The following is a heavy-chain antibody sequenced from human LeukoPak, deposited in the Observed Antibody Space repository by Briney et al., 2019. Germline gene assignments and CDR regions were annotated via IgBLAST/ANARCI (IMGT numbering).Heavy chain of an antibody. Sequence: ASVKVSCKASGDTLTSYAINWVRQATGQGLEWMGWMNPNSGNTGYAQKFQGRVTITRNTSISTAYMELRSLRSDDTAVYYCARVTNDFWSGPYYYMDVWGKGTTVTVSS. CDR3: ARVTNDFWSGPYYYMDV. CDR2: MNPNSGNT. J-gene: IGHJ6*03. V-gene: IGHV1-8*03. CDR1: GDTLTSYA. D-gene: IGHD3-3*01.